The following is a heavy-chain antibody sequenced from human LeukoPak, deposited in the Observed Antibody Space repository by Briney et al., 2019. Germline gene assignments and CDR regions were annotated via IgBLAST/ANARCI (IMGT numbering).Heavy chain of an antibody. Sequence: SVKVSCKASGGTFSSYAISWVRQAPGQGLEWMGGIIPIFGTANYAQKFQGRVTITADESTSTAYMELSSLRSEDTAVYYCASSPTYTAMVKSYYYYYMDVWGKGTTVTVSS. D-gene: IGHD5-18*01. CDR1: GGTFSSYA. CDR3: ASSPTYTAMVKSYYYYYMDV. J-gene: IGHJ6*03. V-gene: IGHV1-69*01. CDR2: IIPIFGTA.